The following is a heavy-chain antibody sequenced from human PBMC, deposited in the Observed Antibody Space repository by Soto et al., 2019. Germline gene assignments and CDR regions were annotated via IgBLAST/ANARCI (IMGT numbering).Heavy chain of an antibody. V-gene: IGHV1-69*06. D-gene: IGHD6-13*01. Sequence: SVKVSCKASGGTFSSYAISWVRQAPGQGLEWMGGIIPIFGTANYAQKFQGRVTITADKSTSTXXXXXXXXXXEDTAVYYCARSIAAAGSSWFDPWGQGTLVTVSS. CDR1: GGTFSSYA. J-gene: IGHJ5*02. CDR2: IIPIFGTA. CDR3: ARSIAAAGSSWFDP.